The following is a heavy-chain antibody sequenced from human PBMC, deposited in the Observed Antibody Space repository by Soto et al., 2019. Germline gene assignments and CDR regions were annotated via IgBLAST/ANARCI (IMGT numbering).Heavy chain of an antibody. J-gene: IGHJ4*02. CDR2: ISYDGSNK. CDR3: AKDLYSYGYEGLDY. V-gene: IGHV3-30*18. D-gene: IGHD5-18*01. CDR1: GFTFSSYG. Sequence: GGSLRLSCAASGFTFSSYGMHWVRQAPGKGLEWVAVISYDGSNKYYADSVKGRFTISRDNSKNTLYLQMNSLRAEDTAVYYCAKDLYSYGYEGLDYWGQGTLVTVSS.